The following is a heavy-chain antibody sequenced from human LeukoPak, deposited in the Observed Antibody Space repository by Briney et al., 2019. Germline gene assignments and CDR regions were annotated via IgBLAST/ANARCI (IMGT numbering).Heavy chain of an antibody. CDR1: GFTFSSYG. D-gene: IGHD3-10*01. Sequence: PGRSLRLSCAASGFTFSSYGMHWVRQAPGKGLERVANIEHDGTTKFYLDSVKGRFTISRDNARSSVYLQMDSLRAEDTAVYFCAREIIGEASFLDYWGQGTLVTVSS. CDR2: IEHDGTTK. J-gene: IGHJ4*02. CDR3: AREIIGEASFLDY. V-gene: IGHV3-7*01.